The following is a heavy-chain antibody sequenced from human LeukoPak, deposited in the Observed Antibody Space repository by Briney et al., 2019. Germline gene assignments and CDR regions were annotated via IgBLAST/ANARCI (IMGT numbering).Heavy chain of an antibody. J-gene: IGHJ3*02. Sequence: PSETLSLTCSGSGGSSSSYYWSWIRQPPGKGLEWIGYIYYSGSTNYNPSLKSRVTMSVDTSKNQFSLKLTSVTAADTAVYYCARLRPVAGYDAFDIWGHGTMVTVSS. CDR1: GGSSSSYY. V-gene: IGHV4-59*08. CDR2: IYYSGST. D-gene: IGHD6-19*01. CDR3: ARLRPVAGYDAFDI.